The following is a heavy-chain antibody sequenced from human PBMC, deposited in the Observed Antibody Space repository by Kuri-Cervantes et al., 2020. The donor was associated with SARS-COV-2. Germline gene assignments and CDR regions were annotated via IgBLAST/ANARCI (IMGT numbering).Heavy chain of an antibody. D-gene: IGHD3-3*01. J-gene: IGHJ4*02. CDR1: GFTFSSYW. CDR3: ARASFAFWSGYYTGYYYDY. Sequence: GGSLRLSCAASGFTFSSYWMSWVRQAPGKGLEWVANIKQDGSEKYYVDSVKGRFTISRDNAKNSLYLQMDSLRAEDTAIYYCARASFAFWSGYYTGYYYDYWGQGTRVTVSS. V-gene: IGHV3-7*01. CDR2: IKQDGSEK.